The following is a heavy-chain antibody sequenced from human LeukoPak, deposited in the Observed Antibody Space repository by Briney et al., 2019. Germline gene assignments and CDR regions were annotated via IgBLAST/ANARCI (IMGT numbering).Heavy chain of an antibody. D-gene: IGHD3-22*01. V-gene: IGHV4-34*01. CDR1: GGSFSGYY. CDR3: ARLLTYYYDSSGYYYGSDPYGMDV. CDR2: INHSGST. Sequence: PSETLSLTCAVYGGSFSGYYWSWIRQPPGKGLEWIGEINHSGSTNYNPSLKSRVTISVDTSKNQFSLKLSSVTAADTAVYYCARLLTYYYDSSGYYYGSDPYGMDVWGQGTTVTVSS. J-gene: IGHJ6*02.